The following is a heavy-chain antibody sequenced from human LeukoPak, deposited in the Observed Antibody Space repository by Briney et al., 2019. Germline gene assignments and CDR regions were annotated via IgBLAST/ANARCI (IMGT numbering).Heavy chain of an antibody. CDR3: ARWGSELPDDAFDI. V-gene: IGHV3-11*04. D-gene: IGHD6-25*01. Sequence: GGSLRLSCAASGFTFSDYYMSWIRQAPGKGLEWVSAISGSGGSTYYADSVKGRFTISRDNAKNSLYLQMNSLRVEDTAVYFCARWGSELPDDAFDIWGQGTMVTVSS. J-gene: IGHJ3*02. CDR1: GFTFSDYY. CDR2: ISGSGGST.